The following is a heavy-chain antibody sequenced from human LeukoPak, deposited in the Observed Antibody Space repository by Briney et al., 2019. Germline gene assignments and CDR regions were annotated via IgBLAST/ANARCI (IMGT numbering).Heavy chain of an antibody. D-gene: IGHD1-1*01. CDR2: IIPIFGTA. CDR3: AGTSPDDRQPFDY. Sequence: SVKVSCKASGGTFSSYAISWVRQAPGQGLEWMGGIIPIFGTANYAQKFQGRVTITADESTSTAYMELSSLRSEDTAVYYCAGTSPDDRQPFDYWGQGTLVTVSS. V-gene: IGHV1-69*13. J-gene: IGHJ4*02. CDR1: GGTFSSYA.